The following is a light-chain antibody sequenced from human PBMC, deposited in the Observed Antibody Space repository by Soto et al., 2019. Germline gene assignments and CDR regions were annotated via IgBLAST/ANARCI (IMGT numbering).Light chain of an antibody. CDR2: GAS. CDR1: QSVSSN. CDR3: QQYNNRPLT. J-gene: IGKJ4*01. Sequence: EIAMTQSPATLSVSPGERATLSCRASQSVSSNLAWYQQKPGKAPRLLIYGASTRATGIPARFSGSGSGTEFTVTISSLQSADFAVYYYQQYNNRPLTFGGGTKVEIK. V-gene: IGKV3-15*01.